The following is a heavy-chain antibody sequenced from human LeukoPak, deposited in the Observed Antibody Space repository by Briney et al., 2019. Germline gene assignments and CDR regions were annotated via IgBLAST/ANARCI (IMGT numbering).Heavy chain of an antibody. CDR1: GFTFSSYS. V-gene: IGHV3-21*04. J-gene: IGHJ4*02. CDR2: ISSSSSYI. D-gene: IGHD1-7*01. CDR3: AKKWGYGWNYPFDY. Sequence: GGSLRLSCAASGFTFSSYSMNWVRQAPGKGLEWVSSISSSSSYIYYADSVKGRFTISRDNSKNTLYLQMNSLRAEDTAVYYCAKKWGYGWNYPFDYWGQGPLVTVSS.